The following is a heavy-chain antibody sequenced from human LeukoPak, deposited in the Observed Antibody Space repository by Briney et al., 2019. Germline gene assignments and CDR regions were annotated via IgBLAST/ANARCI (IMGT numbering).Heavy chain of an antibody. Sequence: ASVKVSCKASGYTFTGHYMHWVRQAPGQGLEWMGWISPNSGDTDYAQRFQGRITMTRDTSISTAYMELSRLRSDDTAVYFCARAAIAVAGDYHYHYMDVWGKGTTVTVSS. D-gene: IGHD6-19*01. J-gene: IGHJ6*03. CDR2: ISPNSGDT. CDR1: GYTFTGHY. CDR3: ARAAIAVAGDYHYHYMDV. V-gene: IGHV1-2*02.